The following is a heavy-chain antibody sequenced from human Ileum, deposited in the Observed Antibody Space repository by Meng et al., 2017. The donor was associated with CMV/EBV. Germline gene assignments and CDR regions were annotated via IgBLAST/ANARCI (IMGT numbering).Heavy chain of an antibody. CDR1: GDPFANSG. D-gene: IGHD1-26*01. CDR3: ARVQLSGVFDY. CDR2: INTYNDNS. J-gene: IGHJ4*02. Sequence: QVHMVQSESEVKKPGASVKVSCKTSGDPFANSGITWVRQAPGQGLEWMGWINTYNDNSNSAQKFQDRFTMTKDTSTRTAHMELRSLTSDDTAVYYCARVQLSGVFDYWGQGTLVTVSS. V-gene: IGHV1-18*01.